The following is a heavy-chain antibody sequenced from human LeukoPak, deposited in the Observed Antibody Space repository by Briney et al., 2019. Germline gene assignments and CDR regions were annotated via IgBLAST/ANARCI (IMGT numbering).Heavy chain of an antibody. Sequence: GGSLRLSCTASGFTFGDYAMSWVRQAPGKGLEWVGFIRSKACGGTTEYAASVKGRFTISRDDSKSIAYLRMNSLKTEDTAVYYCTRDSIAVAGRTDYWGQGTLVTVSS. D-gene: IGHD6-19*01. J-gene: IGHJ4*02. CDR3: TRDSIAVAGRTDY. CDR1: GFTFGDYA. V-gene: IGHV3-49*04. CDR2: IRSKACGGTT.